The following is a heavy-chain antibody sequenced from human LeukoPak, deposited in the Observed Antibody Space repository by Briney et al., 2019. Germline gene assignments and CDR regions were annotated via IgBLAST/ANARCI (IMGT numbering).Heavy chain of an antibody. CDR3: ARRGTTVTLFDY. J-gene: IGHJ4*02. V-gene: IGHV4-34*01. CDR2: INHSGST. D-gene: IGHD4-17*01. Sequence: SETLSLTCAVYGGSFSGYYWSWIRQPPGKGLEWIGEINHSGSTNYNPSLKSRVTISVDTSKNQFSLKLSSVTAADTAVYYCARRGTTVTLFDYWGQGTLVTVSS. CDR1: GGSFSGYY.